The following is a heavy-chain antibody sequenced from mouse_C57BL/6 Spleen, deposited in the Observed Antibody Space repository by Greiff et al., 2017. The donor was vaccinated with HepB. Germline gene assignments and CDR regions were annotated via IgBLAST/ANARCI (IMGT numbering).Heavy chain of an antibody. D-gene: IGHD2-5*01. J-gene: IGHJ3*01. CDR2: IDPSDSYT. V-gene: IGHV1-69*01. Sequence: VQLQQPGAELVMPGASVKLSCKASGYTFTSYWMHWVKQRPGQGLEWIGEIDPSDSYTNYNQKFKGKSTLTVDKSSSTAYMQLSSLTSEDSAVYYCARSGSNFPAYWGQGTLVTVSA. CDR1: GYTFTSYW. CDR3: ARSGSNFPAY.